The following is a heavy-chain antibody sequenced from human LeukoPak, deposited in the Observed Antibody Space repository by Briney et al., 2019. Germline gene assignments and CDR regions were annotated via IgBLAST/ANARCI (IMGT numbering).Heavy chain of an antibody. CDR1: GGSVSSGTYY. Sequence: SETLSLTCTVSGGSVSSGTYYWNWIRQPAGKGLEWIGRIYTSGSTNYNPSLKSRVTISVDTSKNQFSLKLSSVTAADTAVYYCARRDIMIARGDFDYWGQGTLVTVSS. V-gene: IGHV4-61*02. CDR3: ARRDIMIARGDFDY. CDR2: IYTSGST. J-gene: IGHJ4*02. D-gene: IGHD3-16*01.